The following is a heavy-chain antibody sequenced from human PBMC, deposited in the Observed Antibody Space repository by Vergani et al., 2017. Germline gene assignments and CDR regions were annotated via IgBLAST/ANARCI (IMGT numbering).Heavy chain of an antibody. CDR1: GAPISYWC. CDR2: LCPSGST. V-gene: IGHV4-4*07. CDR3: ARVDTQVPATSHFYYMDV. D-gene: IGHD6-25*01. J-gene: IGHJ6*03. Sequence: QLQLQESGPGLVKPSETLSLTCSASGAPISYWCWSWLRQPAGKGLEWIGRLCPSGSTNYKPSLKSRVTMSIDTSKNQFSLKLTSVTAADTAVYYCARVDTQVPATSHFYYMDVWGKGTTVVVSS.